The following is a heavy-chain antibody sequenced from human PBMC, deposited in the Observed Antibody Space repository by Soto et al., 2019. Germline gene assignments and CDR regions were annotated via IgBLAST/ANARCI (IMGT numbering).Heavy chain of an antibody. CDR3: ARDRYSNSYYYYYGMGV. CDR2: TYYRSKWYN. D-gene: IGHD4-4*01. CDR1: GDSVSSNSAA. V-gene: IGHV6-1*01. J-gene: IGHJ6*02. Sequence: SQTLSLTCAISGDSVSSNSAAWNWIRQSPSRGLEWLGRTYYRSKWYNDYAVSVKSRITINPDTSKNQFSLQLNSVTPEDTAVYYCARDRYSNSYYYYYGMGVWGQGTTVTVSS.